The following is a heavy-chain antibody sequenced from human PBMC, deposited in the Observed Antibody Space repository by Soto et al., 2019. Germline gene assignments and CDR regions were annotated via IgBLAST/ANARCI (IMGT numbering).Heavy chain of an antibody. V-gene: IGHV3-48*03. D-gene: IGHD1-26*01. CDR1: GFTFSSYE. CDR2: ISSSGSTI. CDR3: AREGSGATIDY. J-gene: IGHJ4*02. Sequence: EVQLVESGGGLVQPGGSLRLSCAASGFTFSSYEMNWVRQAPGKGLEWVSYISSSGSTIYYADSVKGRFTISRDNAKNSLYLQMNSLRAEDTAVYYCAREGSGATIDYWGQGTLVTVSS.